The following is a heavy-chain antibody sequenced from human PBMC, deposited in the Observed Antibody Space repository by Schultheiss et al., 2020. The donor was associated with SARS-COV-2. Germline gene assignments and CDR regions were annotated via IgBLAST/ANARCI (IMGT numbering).Heavy chain of an antibody. Sequence: ASVKVSCKASGYTFTSYGISWVRQAPGQGLEWMGWISAYNGNTNYAQKLQGRVTITADESTSTAYMELSSLRSEDTAVYYCASRWYYDSSGYYYDWFDPWGQGTLVTVSS. CDR3: ASRWYYDSSGYYYDWFDP. CDR2: ISAYNGNT. CDR1: GYTFTSYG. V-gene: IGHV1-18*01. D-gene: IGHD3-22*01. J-gene: IGHJ5*02.